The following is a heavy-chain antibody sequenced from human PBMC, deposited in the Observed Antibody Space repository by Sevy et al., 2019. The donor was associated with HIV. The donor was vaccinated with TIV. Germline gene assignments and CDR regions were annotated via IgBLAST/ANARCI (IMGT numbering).Heavy chain of an antibody. Sequence: GGSLRLSCAASGFTFSKYSMSWVRQSPGKGLEWVSTLSFGCGEINYADSVKGRFTISRDNSKSSVYLQMNNLRPEATAVYYCAREGCTKPHDYWGQGTLVTVSS. D-gene: IGHD2-8*01. CDR1: GFTFSKYS. CDR3: AREGCTKPHDY. J-gene: IGHJ4*02. CDR2: LSFGCGEI. V-gene: IGHV3-23*01.